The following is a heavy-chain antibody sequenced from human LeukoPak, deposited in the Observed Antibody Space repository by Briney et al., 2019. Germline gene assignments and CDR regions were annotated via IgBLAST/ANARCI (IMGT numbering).Heavy chain of an antibody. J-gene: IGHJ4*02. V-gene: IGHV3-23*01. D-gene: IGHD2-2*01. CDR3: AKGVYIVVVPAAFYY. Sequence: GGSLRLSCAASGFTFSSYAMSWVRQAPGKGLEWVSSISATGGSTYYADSVKGRSTISRDNSKTTLYLQMNSLRAEDTAVYYCAKGVYIVVVPAAFYYWGQGTLVTVSS. CDR1: GFTFSSYA. CDR2: ISATGGST.